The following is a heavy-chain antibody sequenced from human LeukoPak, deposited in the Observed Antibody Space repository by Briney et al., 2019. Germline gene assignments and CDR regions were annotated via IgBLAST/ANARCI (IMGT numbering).Heavy chain of an antibody. Sequence: ASVKVSCKASGGTFSSYAISWERQAPGQGLEWMGGIIPIFGTANYAQKFQGRVTITTDESTSTAYMELSSLRSEDTAVYYCARLVWYYYDSSGYMTDVWGKGTTVTVSS. CDR2: IIPIFGTA. CDR3: ARLVWYYYDSSGYMTDV. V-gene: IGHV1-69*05. J-gene: IGHJ6*04. CDR1: GGTFSSYA. D-gene: IGHD3-22*01.